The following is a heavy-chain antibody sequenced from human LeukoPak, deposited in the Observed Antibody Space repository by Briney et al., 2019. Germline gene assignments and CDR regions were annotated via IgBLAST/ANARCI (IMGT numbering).Heavy chain of an antibody. Sequence: GGSLRLSCAASGFTVSSNYMSWVRQAPGKGLEWVSVIYSGGSTYYADSVKGRFIISRDNSKNTVYLQINTLRAEDTAVYYCARLLGDATIYDLWGQGTLVTVSS. CDR2: IYSGGST. J-gene: IGHJ5*02. CDR1: GFTVSSNY. CDR3: ARLLGDATIYDL. V-gene: IGHV3-66*04. D-gene: IGHD3-16*01.